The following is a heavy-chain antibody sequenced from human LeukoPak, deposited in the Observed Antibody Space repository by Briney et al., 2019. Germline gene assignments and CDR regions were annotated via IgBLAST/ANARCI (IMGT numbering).Heavy chain of an antibody. CDR2: IYYTGST. J-gene: IGHJ5*02. CDR1: GASLSSYY. V-gene: IGHV4-59*01. Sequence: SETLSLTCTVSGASLSSYYWTWIRQPPGKGLEWIGYIYYTGSTNYNPSLKSRVTISVDTSKNQFSLKLSSVTAADTAVYYCARNELEPQIIDPWGQGTLVTVSS. D-gene: IGHD1-1*01. CDR3: ARNELEPQIIDP.